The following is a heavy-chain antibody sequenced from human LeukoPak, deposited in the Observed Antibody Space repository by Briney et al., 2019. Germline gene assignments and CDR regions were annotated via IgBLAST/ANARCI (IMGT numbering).Heavy chain of an antibody. CDR2: IIPIFGTA. V-gene: IGHV1-69*05. CDR1: GGTFSSYA. J-gene: IGHJ4*02. D-gene: IGHD1-1*01. CDR3: SGVGGYTSFFYF. Sequence: ASVKVSCKASGGTFSSYAISWVRQAPGQGLEWMGRIIPIFGTANYAQKFQGRVTITTDESTSTAYMELSSLRSEDTAGYYCSGVGGYTSFFYFWGQGTLVTVSS.